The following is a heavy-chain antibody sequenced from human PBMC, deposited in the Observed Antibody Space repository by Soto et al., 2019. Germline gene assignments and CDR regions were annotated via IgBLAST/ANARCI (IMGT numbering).Heavy chain of an antibody. D-gene: IGHD4-17*01. CDR2: INPNSGGT. V-gene: IGHV1-2*02. Sequence: ASVKVSCKASGYTFTGYYMHWVRQAPGQGLEWMGWINPNSGGTNYAQKLQGRVTMTRDTSTSTAYMELRSLRSDDTAVYYCARVSNYGDYLDYWGQGTLVTVSS. CDR3: ARVSNYGDYLDY. J-gene: IGHJ4*02. CDR1: GYTFTGYY.